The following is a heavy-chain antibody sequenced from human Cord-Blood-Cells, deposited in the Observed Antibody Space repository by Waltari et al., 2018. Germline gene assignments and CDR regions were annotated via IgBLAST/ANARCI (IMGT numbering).Heavy chain of an antibody. J-gene: IGHJ3*02. CDR3: AKRPYYYGSGSAFDI. CDR2: INHSGST. CDR1: GGSFSGYY. V-gene: IGHV4-34*01. D-gene: IGHD3-10*01. Sequence: QVQLQQWGAGLLKPSETLSLTCAVYGGSFSGYYWSWIRQPPGKGLEWIGEINHSGSTNYNPSLKSRVTISVDTSKNQFSLKLSSVTAADTAVYYCAKRPYYYGSGSAFDIWGQGTMVTVSS.